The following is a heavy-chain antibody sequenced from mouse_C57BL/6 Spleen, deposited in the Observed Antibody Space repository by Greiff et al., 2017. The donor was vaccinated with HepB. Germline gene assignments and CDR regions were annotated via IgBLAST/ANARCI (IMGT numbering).Heavy chain of an antibody. CDR2: ISDGGSYT. Sequence: DVHLVESGGGLVKPGGSLKLSCAASGFTFSSYAMSWVRQTPEKRLEWVATISDGGSYTYYPDNVKGRFTISRDNAKNNLYLQMSHLKSEDTAMYYCARDQLGRWYFDVWGTGTTVTVSS. CDR1: GFTFSSYA. J-gene: IGHJ1*03. CDR3: ARDQLGRWYFDV. D-gene: IGHD4-1*02. V-gene: IGHV5-4*01.